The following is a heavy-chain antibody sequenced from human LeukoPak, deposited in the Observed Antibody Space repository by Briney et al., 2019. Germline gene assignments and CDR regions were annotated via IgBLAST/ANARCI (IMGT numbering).Heavy chain of an antibody. Sequence: SGGSLRLSCAASGPTFSTYGMHWVRQAPGRGLAWVTFIRYDGSNKYYADSVKGRFTISRDNSKNTLYLQMNSLRAEDTAVYYCAKGGQQLVYFDYWSQGTLVTVSS. CDR1: GPTFSTYG. CDR3: AKGGQQLVYFDY. CDR2: IRYDGSNK. J-gene: IGHJ4*02. D-gene: IGHD6-13*01. V-gene: IGHV3-30*02.